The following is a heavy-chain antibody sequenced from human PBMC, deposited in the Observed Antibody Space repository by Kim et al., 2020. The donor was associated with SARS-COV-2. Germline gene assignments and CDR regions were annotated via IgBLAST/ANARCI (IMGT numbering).Heavy chain of an antibody. CDR3: ARNLRWVVDY. CDR2: ISSSSSYI. D-gene: IGHD4-17*01. CDR1: GFTFSSYS. V-gene: IGHV3-21*01. J-gene: IGHJ4*02. Sequence: GGSLRLSCAASGFTFSSYSRNWVRQAPGKGLEWVSSISSSSSYIYYADSVKGRFTISRDNAKNSLYLQMNSLRAEDTAVYYCARNLRWVVDYWGQGTLVTVSS.